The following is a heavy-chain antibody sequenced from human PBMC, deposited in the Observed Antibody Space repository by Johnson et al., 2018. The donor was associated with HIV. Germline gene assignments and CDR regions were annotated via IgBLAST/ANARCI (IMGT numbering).Heavy chain of an antibody. J-gene: IGHJ3*02. D-gene: IGHD2-8*02. CDR2: ISWNSGSK. CDR3: AKVPYCTGGLCFYDAFHM. CDR1: GFTFDDYG. Sequence: VQLVESGGGVVRPGGSLRLSCAASGFTFDDYGMSWVRQAPGKGLEWVSGISWNSGSKGYVDSVKGRFTISRDNAQNSLFLQMNSLRPEDTALYYCAKVPYCTGGLCFYDAFHMWGQGTMVTVSS. V-gene: IGHV3-20*04.